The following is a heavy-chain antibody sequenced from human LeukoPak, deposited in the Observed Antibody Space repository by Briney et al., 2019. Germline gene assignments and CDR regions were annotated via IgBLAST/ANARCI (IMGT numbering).Heavy chain of an antibody. V-gene: IGHV3-23*01. Sequence: GGSLRLSCAASGFTFSSYAMSWVRRAPGKGLEWVSAISGSGGSTYYADSVKGRFTISRDNSKNTLYLQMNSLRAEDTAVYYCAKDMSLVVITRFDYWGQGTLVTVSS. J-gene: IGHJ4*02. CDR2: ISGSGGST. D-gene: IGHD3-22*01. CDR3: AKDMSLVVITRFDY. CDR1: GFTFSSYA.